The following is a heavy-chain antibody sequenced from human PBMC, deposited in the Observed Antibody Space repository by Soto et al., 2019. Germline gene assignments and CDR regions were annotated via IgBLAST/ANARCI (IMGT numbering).Heavy chain of an antibody. D-gene: IGHD1-1*01. CDR1: GFTFSAYA. V-gene: IGHV3-23*01. CDR2: IHGGGGAT. J-gene: IGHJ2*01. Sequence: EVQLLESGGDLGQPGGSQRLSCAASGFTFSAYAMGWVRQAPGKGLEWVSTIHGGGGATHYADSVKGRFTISRDDSKNTLYAQMNSLRAEDTAVYYCAKFEGHPLEYWYLDFWGRGTLVTVSS. CDR3: AKFEGHPLEYWYLDF.